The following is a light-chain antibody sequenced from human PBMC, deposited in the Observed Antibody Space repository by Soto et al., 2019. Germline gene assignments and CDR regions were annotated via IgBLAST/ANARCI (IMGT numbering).Light chain of an antibody. CDR3: AAWDDGLKGVV. V-gene: IGLV1-44*01. J-gene: IGLJ2*01. Sequence: QSVLTQPPSASGTPGQRVTISRSGSSFNIGSNTVTWYQHLPGTAPTLLIYSNDQRPSGVPDRVSGSKSGTSASLAISGLQSEDEADYYCAAWDDGLKGVVFGGGTQLTVL. CDR1: SFNIGSNT. CDR2: SND.